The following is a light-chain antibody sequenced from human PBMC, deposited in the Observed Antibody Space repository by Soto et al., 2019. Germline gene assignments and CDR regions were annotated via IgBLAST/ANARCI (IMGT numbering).Light chain of an antibody. CDR2: GAS. CDR3: QQYNNGHPDRT. V-gene: IGKV3-15*01. J-gene: IGKJ1*01. CDR1: QSVSSN. Sequence: EIVMTQSPATLSVSPGERATLSCRASQSVSSNLAWYQQKPGQAPRLLIYGASTRATGIPARFSGSGSGTGFTLTITSLQSEDFAISFCQQYNNGHPDRTFGQGTKVEIK.